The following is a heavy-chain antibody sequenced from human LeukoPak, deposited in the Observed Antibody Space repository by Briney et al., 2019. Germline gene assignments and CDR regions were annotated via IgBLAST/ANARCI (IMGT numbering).Heavy chain of an antibody. CDR3: ARGIITIFGVVHDPWYYMDV. CDR1: GFTFSSYE. J-gene: IGHJ6*03. V-gene: IGHV3-48*03. CDR2: ISSSGSTI. Sequence: GGSLRLSCAASGFTFSSYEMNWVRQAPGKGLEWVSYISSSGSTIYYADSVKGRFTISRDNAKNSLYLQMNSLRAEDTAAYYCARGIITIFGVVHDPWYYMDVWGKGTTVTVSS. D-gene: IGHD3-3*01.